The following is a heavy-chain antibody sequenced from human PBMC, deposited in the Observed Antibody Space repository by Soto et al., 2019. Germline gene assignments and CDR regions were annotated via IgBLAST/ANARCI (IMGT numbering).Heavy chain of an antibody. D-gene: IGHD3-10*01. J-gene: IGHJ4*02. CDR1: GGSFTNYY. CDR3: ASRNYYGSGSYHYYFDY. Sequence: SETLSLTCTVSGGSFTNYYWSWIRQPPGRGLEWIGYIYNTGSTNYNPSLKSRVTISVDTSKNQFSLKLSSVTAADTAVYYCASRNYYGSGSYHYYFDYWGQGTLVTVPQ. V-gene: IGHV4-59*08. CDR2: IYNTGST.